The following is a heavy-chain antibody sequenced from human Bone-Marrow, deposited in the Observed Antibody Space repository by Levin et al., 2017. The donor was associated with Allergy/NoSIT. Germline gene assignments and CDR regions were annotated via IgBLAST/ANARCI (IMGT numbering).Heavy chain of an antibody. V-gene: IGHV3-49*04. J-gene: IGHJ6*02. CDR1: GFTFGDYA. D-gene: IGHD1-20*01. CDR2: IRSKAYGGTT. Sequence: GESLKISCTASGFTFGDYAMSWVRQAPGKGLEWVGFIRSKAYGGTTEYAASVKGRFTISRDDSKSIAYLQMNSLKTEDTAVYYCTTEYNWNPSYYGMDVWGQGTTVTVSS. CDR3: TTEYNWNPSYYGMDV.